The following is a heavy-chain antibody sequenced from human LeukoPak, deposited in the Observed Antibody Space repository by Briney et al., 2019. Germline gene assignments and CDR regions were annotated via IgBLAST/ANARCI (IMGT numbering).Heavy chain of an antibody. CDR1: GFTFRLYA. D-gene: IGHD5-18*01. J-gene: IGHJ2*01. V-gene: IGHV3-23*01. Sequence: GALRLSCAASGFTFRLYAMTWVRQAPGKGLEWVSAISGNADTKYYADSVKGRFTISRDNSKNTLFLQMNNLRAEDTALYYCAGYTFGYWYFDLWGRGTLVTVSS. CDR3: AGYTFGYWYFDL. CDR2: ISGNADTK.